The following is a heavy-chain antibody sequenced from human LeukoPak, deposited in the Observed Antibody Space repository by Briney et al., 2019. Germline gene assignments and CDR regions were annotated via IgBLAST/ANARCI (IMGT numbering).Heavy chain of an antibody. D-gene: IGHD1-26*01. CDR2: IYYTGST. Sequence: SETLSLTCTVSGGSISTYYWSWLRQPPGKGLEWIGYIYYTGSTSYNPSLKSRVTMSLDASKNQFSLELNSVTPADTAVYYCARGGNYWPQWCFDPWGRGTLVSVSS. V-gene: IGHV4-59*01. CDR1: GGSISTYY. CDR3: ARGGNYWPQWCFDP. J-gene: IGHJ5*02.